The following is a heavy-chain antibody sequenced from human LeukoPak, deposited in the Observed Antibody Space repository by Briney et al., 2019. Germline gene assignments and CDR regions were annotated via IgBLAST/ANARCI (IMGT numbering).Heavy chain of an antibody. CDR2: IIPVFGTP. J-gene: IGHJ4*02. CDR1: GGTFSSYA. CDR3: ASPRGSYTPVLYYFHY. Sequence: GASVKVSCKASGGTFSSYAISWVRQAPAQGLEWMGGIIPVFGTPKYAQKFQGRVTITADESTSTANMELSSLRSEDTAVYYCASPRGSYTPVLYYFHYWGQGTLVTVSS. D-gene: IGHD1-26*01. V-gene: IGHV1-69*13.